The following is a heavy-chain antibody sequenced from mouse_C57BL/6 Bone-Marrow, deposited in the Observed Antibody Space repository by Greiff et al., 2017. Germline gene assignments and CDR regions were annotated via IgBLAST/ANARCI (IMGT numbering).Heavy chain of an antibody. CDR1: GYTFTSYW. Sequence: VKLMESGAELVMPGASVKLSCKASGYTFTSYWMHWVKQRPGQGLEWIGEIDPSDSYTNYNQKFKGKSTLTVDKSSSTAYMQLSSLTSEDSAVYYCARGLRLQAYWGQGTLVTVSA. V-gene: IGHV1-69*01. D-gene: IGHD3-2*02. J-gene: IGHJ3*01. CDR2: IDPSDSYT. CDR3: ARGLRLQAY.